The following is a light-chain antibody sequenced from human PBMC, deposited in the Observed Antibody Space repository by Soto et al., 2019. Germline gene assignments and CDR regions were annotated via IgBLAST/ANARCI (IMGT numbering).Light chain of an antibody. V-gene: IGKV3-11*01. J-gene: IGKJ1*01. CDR1: QSVSSY. CDR2: DAS. CDR3: QQRSNWPWT. Sequence: EIVLTQSPATLSLSPGEGATLSCRASQSVSSYLAWYQQKPGQAPRLLIYDASNRATGIPARFSGSGSGTDSTLTISSLEPEDFAVYYCQQRSNWPWTFGQGTKVDI.